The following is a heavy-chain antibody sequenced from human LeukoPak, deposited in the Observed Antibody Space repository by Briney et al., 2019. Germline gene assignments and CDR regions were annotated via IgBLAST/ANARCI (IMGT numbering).Heavy chain of an antibody. D-gene: IGHD4-17*01. CDR1: GFTFNSYA. CDR2: ISGSGGST. V-gene: IGHV3-23*01. J-gene: IGHJ4*02. CDR3: AKDQRTPVTDPTFDY. Sequence: GGSLRLSCAASGFTFNSYAMSWVCQAPGKGLEWVSAISGSGGSTYYADSVKGRFTISRDNSKNMLYLQMSSLRAEDTAVYYGAKDQRTPVTDPTFDYWGQGTLVTVSS.